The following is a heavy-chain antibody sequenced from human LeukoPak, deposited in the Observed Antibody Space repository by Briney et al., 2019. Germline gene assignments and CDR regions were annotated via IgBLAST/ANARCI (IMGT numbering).Heavy chain of an antibody. CDR3: ARVRSYSSSRIDY. CDR2: IYYSGST. D-gene: IGHD6-13*01. CDR1: GGSISSYY. J-gene: IGHJ4*02. V-gene: IGHV4-59*01. Sequence: SETLSLICTVSGGSISSYYWSWIRQPPGKGLEWIGYIYYSGSTNYNPSLKSRVTISVDTSKNQFSLKLSSVTAADTAVYYCARVRSYSSSRIDYWGQGILVTVSS.